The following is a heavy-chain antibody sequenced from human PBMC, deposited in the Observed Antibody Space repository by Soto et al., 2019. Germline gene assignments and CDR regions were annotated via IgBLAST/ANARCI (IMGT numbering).Heavy chain of an antibody. CDR3: ATAEVDY. J-gene: IGHJ4*02. CDR2: MNSDGRTT. Sequence: GSLRLSCAASGFNFGNNWMHWVRQAPGKGLEWVSRMNSDGRTTNYADSVKGRFTVSRDNAKNTLYLQMNSLRAEDTAVYYCATAEVDYWGPGTLVTVSS. V-gene: IGHV3-74*01. CDR1: GFNFGNNW.